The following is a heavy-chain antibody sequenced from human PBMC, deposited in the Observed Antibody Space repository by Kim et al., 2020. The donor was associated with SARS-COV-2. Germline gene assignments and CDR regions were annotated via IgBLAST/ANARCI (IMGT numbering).Heavy chain of an antibody. CDR3: ARDASTYYYDSSGYPNAFDI. V-gene: IGHV4-59*01. Sequence: RVTISVDTSKNQFSLKLSSVTAADTAVYYCARDASTYYYDSSGYPNAFDIWGQGTMVTVSS. J-gene: IGHJ3*02. D-gene: IGHD3-22*01.